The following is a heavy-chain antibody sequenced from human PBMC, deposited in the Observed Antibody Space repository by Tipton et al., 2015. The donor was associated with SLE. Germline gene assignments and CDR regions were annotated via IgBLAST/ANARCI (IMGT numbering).Heavy chain of an antibody. CDR2: IYHSGST. D-gene: IGHD3-16*02. CDR1: GYSISSGYY. Sequence: TLSLTCAVSGYSISSGYYWGWIRQPPGKGLEWIGSIYHSGSTYYNPSLKSRVTISVDTSKNQFSLKLSSVTAADTAVYYCARDPACGGVIPPPTWGQGTMVTGSS. J-gene: IGHJ3*01. V-gene: IGHV4-38-2*02. CDR3: ARDPACGGVIPPPT.